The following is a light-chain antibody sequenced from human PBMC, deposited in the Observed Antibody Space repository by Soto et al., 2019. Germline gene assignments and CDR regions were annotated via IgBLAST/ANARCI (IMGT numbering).Light chain of an antibody. J-gene: IGKJ5*01. CDR1: QSVSSY. V-gene: IGKV3-20*01. CDR2: DAS. CDR3: QQCGSSST. Sequence: TVLTQSPGTLSLSPWERATLSCRASQSVSSYLAWYQQKPGQAPRLLIYDASMRATGIPDRFSGSGPGTDFTLTISRLEPEDFAVYYCQQCGSSSTFGQGTRLEIK.